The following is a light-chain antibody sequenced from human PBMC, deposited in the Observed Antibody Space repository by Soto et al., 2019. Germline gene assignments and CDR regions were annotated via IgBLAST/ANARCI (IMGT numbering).Light chain of an antibody. CDR2: EVA. J-gene: IGLJ2*01. CDR1: SSVVGSYDL. V-gene: IGLV2-23*02. Sequence: QSVLTQPASVSGSPGQSITISCTGTSSVVGSYDLVSWYQQRPGRAPRLMIFEVAKRPSGISTRFSGSKSGNTASLTISGLQAVDEADYFCCSYTSTNTLVFGGGTQLTVL. CDR3: CSYTSTNTLV.